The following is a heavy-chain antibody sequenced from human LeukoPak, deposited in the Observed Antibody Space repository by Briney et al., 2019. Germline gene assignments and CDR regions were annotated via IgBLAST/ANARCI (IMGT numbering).Heavy chain of an antibody. J-gene: IGHJ4*02. CDR3: ARGGASSGYDY. CDR1: GYTFISYD. D-gene: IGHD5-12*01. V-gene: IGHV1-18*01. CDR2: ISTHSGKT. Sequence: GASVKVSCKASGYTFISYDISWVRQAPGQGLEWVGWISTHSGKTNYAHKVQGRVTMTTDTSTSTAYMELRSLTSDDTAIYHCARGGASSGYDYWGQGTLVTVSS.